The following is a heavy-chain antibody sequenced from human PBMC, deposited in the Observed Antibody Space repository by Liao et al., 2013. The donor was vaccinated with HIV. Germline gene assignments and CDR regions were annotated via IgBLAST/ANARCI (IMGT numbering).Heavy chain of an antibody. CDR3: ARGDYYYYYYMDV. J-gene: IGHJ6*03. CDR2: IYYSGST. CDR1: GGSISSYY. Sequence: QVQLQESGPGLVKPSETLSLTCTVSGGSISSYYWGWIRQPPGKGLEWIGSIYYSGSTYCNPSLKSRVTISVDTSKNQFSLKLSSVTAADTAVYYCARGDYYYYYYMDVWGKGTTVTVSS. V-gene: IGHV4-39*07.